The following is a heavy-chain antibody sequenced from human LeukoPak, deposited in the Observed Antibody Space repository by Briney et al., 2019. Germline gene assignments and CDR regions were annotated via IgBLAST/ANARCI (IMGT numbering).Heavy chain of an antibody. CDR2: ISYDGSNK. V-gene: IGHV3-30*18. Sequence: PGGSLRLSCAASGFTFSSYGMHWVGQAPGKGLEWVADISYDGSNKYYADSVKGRFTISRDNSKNTLYLQMNSLRAEDTAVYYCAKDKGSYNYYHSSGYPLNVWGQGTTVTVSS. D-gene: IGHD3-22*01. J-gene: IGHJ6*02. CDR3: AKDKGSYNYYHSSGYPLNV. CDR1: GFTFSSYG.